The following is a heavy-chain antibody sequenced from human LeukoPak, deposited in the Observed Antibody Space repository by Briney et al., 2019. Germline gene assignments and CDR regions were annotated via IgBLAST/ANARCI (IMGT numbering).Heavy chain of an antibody. V-gene: IGHV4-34*01. CDR3: ARSKWFGEFTRGNWFDP. Sequence: SETLSLTCAVYGGSFSGYYWSWIRQPPGKGLGWIGEINHSGSTNYNPSLKSRVTISVDTSKNQFSLKLSSVTAADTAVYYCARSKWFGEFTRGNWFDPWGQGTLVTVSS. CDR2: INHSGST. D-gene: IGHD3-10*01. CDR1: GGSFSGYY. J-gene: IGHJ5*02.